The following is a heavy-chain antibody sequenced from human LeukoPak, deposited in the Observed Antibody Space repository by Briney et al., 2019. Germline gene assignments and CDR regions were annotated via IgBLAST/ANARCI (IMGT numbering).Heavy chain of an antibody. Sequence: GGSLRLSCAASGFTVSSNYMSWVRQAPGKGLEWVANIKQDGGERYYVDSVKGRFTISRDNAKNSLYLQMNSLKVEDTAIYYCARDNWVDCWGQGTLVTVSS. J-gene: IGHJ5*01. V-gene: IGHV3-7*03. CDR2: IKQDGGER. CDR1: GFTVSSNY. CDR3: ARDNWVDC.